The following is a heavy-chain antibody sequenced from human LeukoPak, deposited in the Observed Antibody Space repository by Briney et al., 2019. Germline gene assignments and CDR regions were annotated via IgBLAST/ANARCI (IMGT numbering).Heavy chain of an antibody. V-gene: IGHV3-9*01. CDR3: AQDIFYDSKARGFDY. Sequence: GGSLRLSCAASGFTFDDYGMHWVRQSPGKGLEWVSGISWNSGSIGYADSVKGRFTISRDNAKNSLYLQMNSLRAEDTALYYCAQDIFYDSKARGFDYWGQGTLVTVSS. J-gene: IGHJ4*02. CDR2: ISWNSGSI. D-gene: IGHD3-22*01. CDR1: GFTFDDYG.